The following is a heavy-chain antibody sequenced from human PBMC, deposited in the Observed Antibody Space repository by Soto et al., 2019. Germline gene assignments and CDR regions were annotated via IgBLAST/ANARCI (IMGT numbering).Heavy chain of an antibody. Sequence: GASVKVSCKASGGTFSSYAISWVRQAPGQGLEWMGGIIPIFGTANYAQKFQGRVTITADESTSTAYMELSSLRSKDTAVYYCARKKYSSGWYDYWGQGTLGTVSS. V-gene: IGHV1-69*13. D-gene: IGHD6-19*01. CDR2: IIPIFGTA. CDR1: GGTFSSYA. J-gene: IGHJ4*02. CDR3: ARKKYSSGWYDY.